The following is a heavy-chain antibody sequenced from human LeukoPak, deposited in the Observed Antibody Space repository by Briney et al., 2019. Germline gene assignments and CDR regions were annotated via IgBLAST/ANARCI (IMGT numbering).Heavy chain of an antibody. CDR3: AKGRDKYQLLSKNWFDP. CDR2: ISWNSGSI. V-gene: IGHV3-9*01. CDR1: GFTFDDYA. Sequence: GRSLSLSCAASGFTFDDYAMHWVRQPPGRGLEGVSGISWNSGSIGYADSVKGRFTISRDNAKNSLYLQMNSLRAEDTALYYCAKGRDKYQLLSKNWFDPWGQGTLVTVSS. D-gene: IGHD2-2*01. J-gene: IGHJ5*02.